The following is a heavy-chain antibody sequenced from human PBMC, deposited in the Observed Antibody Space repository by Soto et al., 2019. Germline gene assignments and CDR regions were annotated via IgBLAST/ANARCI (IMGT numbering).Heavy chain of an antibody. CDR2: ISSGSSDT. V-gene: IGHV3-21*01. Sequence: GGSLRLSCAASGFNVSRNYMNWVRQVPGKGLEWVASISSGSSDTWYADSVKGRFIISRDNAQNSLFLQMNTLRPEDTAMYYCARVAYWGPGTQVTVSS. CDR1: GFNVSRNY. CDR3: ARVAY. J-gene: IGHJ4*02.